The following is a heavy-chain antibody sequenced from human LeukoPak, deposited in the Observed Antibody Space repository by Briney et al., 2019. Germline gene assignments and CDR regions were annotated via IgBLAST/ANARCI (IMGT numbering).Heavy chain of an antibody. CDR3: ARDRSIAAAASFDY. CDR2: IKQDGSEK. CDR1: GFTFSSYW. V-gene: IGHV3-7*01. J-gene: IGHJ4*02. D-gene: IGHD6-13*01. Sequence: GGSLRLSCAASGFTFSSYWMSWVRQAPGKGLEWVANIKQDGSEKYYVDSVKGRFTISRDNAKNSLYLQMNSLRAEDTAVYYCARDRSIAAAASFDYWGQGTLVTVSS.